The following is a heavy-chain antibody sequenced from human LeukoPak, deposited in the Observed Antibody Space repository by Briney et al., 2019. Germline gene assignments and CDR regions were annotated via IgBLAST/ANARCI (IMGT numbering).Heavy chain of an antibody. CDR3: ARGLLGSSWYHY. Sequence: SETLSLTCTVSGGSISSGDYYWSWIRQPPGKGLDWIGYIYYSGSTYYNPSLKSRVTISVDTSKNQFSLKLSSVTAADTAVYYCARGLLGSSWYHYWGQGTLVTVSS. V-gene: IGHV4-30-4*08. CDR1: GGSISSGDYY. CDR2: IYYSGST. D-gene: IGHD6-13*01. J-gene: IGHJ4*02.